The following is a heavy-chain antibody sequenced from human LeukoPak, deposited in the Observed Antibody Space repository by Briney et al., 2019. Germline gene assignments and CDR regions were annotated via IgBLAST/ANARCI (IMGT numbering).Heavy chain of an antibody. D-gene: IGHD6-13*01. Sequence: SETLSLTCAVSGVSISSGGYSWSWIRQPPGKGLEWIGYIYHSGSTYYNPSLKSRVTISVDRSKNQFSLKLSSVTAADTAVYYCARGKADAFDIWGQGTMVTVSS. CDR2: IYHSGST. CDR3: ARGKADAFDI. CDR1: GVSISSGGYS. J-gene: IGHJ3*02. V-gene: IGHV4-30-2*01.